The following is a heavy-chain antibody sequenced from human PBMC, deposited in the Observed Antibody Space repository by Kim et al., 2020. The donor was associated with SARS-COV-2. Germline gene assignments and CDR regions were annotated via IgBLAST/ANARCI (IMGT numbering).Heavy chain of an antibody. D-gene: IGHD3-10*01. CDR2: IYPGDSDT. CDR1: GYSFTSYW. J-gene: IGHJ5*02. V-gene: IGHV5-51*01. CDR3: ARQKVRRWFGDLADNWFDR. Sequence: GESLKISCKGSGYSFTSYWIGWVRQMPGKGLEWMGIIYPGDSDTRYSPSFQGQVTISADKSISTAYLQWSSLKASDTAMYYCARQKVRRWFGDLADNWFDRWGEGTLVTVSS.